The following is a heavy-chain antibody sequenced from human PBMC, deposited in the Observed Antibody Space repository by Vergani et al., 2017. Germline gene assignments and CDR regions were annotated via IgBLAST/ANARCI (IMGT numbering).Heavy chain of an antibody. Sequence: QVQLVESGGGVVQPGRSLRLSCAASGFTFSSYGMHWVRQAPGKGLEWVAVIWYDGSNKYYADSVKGRFTISRDNSKNTLYLQMNSLRAEDTAVYYCAAYPPDYDFWSGYYPGYYGMDVWGQGTTVTVSS. CDR1: GFTFSSYG. J-gene: IGHJ6*02. V-gene: IGHV3-33*01. CDR3: AAYPPDYDFWSGYYPGYYGMDV. CDR2: IWYDGSNK. D-gene: IGHD3-3*01.